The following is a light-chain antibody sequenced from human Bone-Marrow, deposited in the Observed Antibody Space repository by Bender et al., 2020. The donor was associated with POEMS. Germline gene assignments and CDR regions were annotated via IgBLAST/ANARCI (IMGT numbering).Light chain of an antibody. Sequence: AARITCGANNIGSKNVHWYQQKPGQAPVLVVYNDRDRPSGTPERFSGSNSGNIATLTISGTQALDEADYYCQAWDTSSVVFGGGTKLTVL. CDR1: NIGSKN. V-gene: IGLV3-21*01. CDR3: QAWDTSSVV. J-gene: IGLJ2*01. CDR2: NDR.